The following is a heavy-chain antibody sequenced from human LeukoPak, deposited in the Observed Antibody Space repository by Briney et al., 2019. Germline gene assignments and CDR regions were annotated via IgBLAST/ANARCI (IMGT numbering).Heavy chain of an antibody. V-gene: IGHV1-2*02. D-gene: IGHD3-22*01. CDR1: GYTFTGYY. J-gene: IGHJ3*01. CDR2: INPNSGGT. CDR3: ARLAGHSSGYYYGWFDP. Sequence: ASVKVSFKASGYTFTGYYMHWVRQAPGQGLEWMGWINPNSGGTNYAQKFQGRVSMTRDTSIGTAYMQLSRLRSDDTAVYYCARLAGHSSGYYYGWFDPWGQGTMVTVSS.